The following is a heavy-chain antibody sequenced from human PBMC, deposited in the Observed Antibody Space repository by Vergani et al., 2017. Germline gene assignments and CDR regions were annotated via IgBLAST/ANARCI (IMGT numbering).Heavy chain of an antibody. Sequence: QVQLVQSGAEVKKPGASVKVSCKASGYTFTSYGISWVRQAPGQGLEWMGWISAYNGNTNYAQKLQGRVTMTTDTSTSTAYMELRSLRSDDTAVYYCARVQTGAPRITIFGVVQASYYYMDVWGKGTTVTVSS. V-gene: IGHV1-18*01. CDR3: ARVQTGAPRITIFGVVQASYYYMDV. D-gene: IGHD3-3*01. CDR1: GYTFTSYG. CDR2: ISAYNGNT. J-gene: IGHJ6*03.